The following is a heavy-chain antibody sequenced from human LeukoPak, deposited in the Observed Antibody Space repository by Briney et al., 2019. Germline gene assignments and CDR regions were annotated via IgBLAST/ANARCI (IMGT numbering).Heavy chain of an antibody. CDR1: GYTFTSYD. J-gene: IGHJ5*02. CDR2: MNPNSGNT. D-gene: IGHD3-10*01. CDR3: ARRKPTSGAQYWFDP. V-gene: IGHV1-8*01. Sequence: ASVKVSCKASGYTFTSYDINWVRQATGQGLEWMGWMNPNSGNTGYAQEFQGRVTMTRDTSISTAYMELSSLTSEATAVYYCARRKPTSGAQYWFDPWGQGTLVTVSS.